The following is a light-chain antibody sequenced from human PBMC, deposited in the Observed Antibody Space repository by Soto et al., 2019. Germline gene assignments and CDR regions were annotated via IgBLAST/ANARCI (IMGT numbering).Light chain of an antibody. CDR1: QGVSSY. V-gene: IGKV3-11*01. Sequence: EIVLPQPRVPLSLSPGESATLSCRASQGVSSYLAWYQQKPGQAPRLLLYDASTRATGVPARFSGSGPGTDFTLTISSLEPEDYALYYCQQRNNWPTITFGQGTRLDI. J-gene: IGKJ5*01. CDR2: DAS. CDR3: QQRNNWPTIT.